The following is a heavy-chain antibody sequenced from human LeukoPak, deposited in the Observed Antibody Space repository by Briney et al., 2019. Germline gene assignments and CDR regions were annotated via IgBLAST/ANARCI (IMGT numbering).Heavy chain of an antibody. CDR2: ISNSGSLK. CDR3: ARNEGSY. Sequence: GGSLRLSCAASGFTFSDHYMSWFRQAPGKGLEWVSYISNSGSLKYYADSVKGRFTISRDNAKNSLYLQMNSLRAEETAVYYCARNEGSYWGQGTLVAVSS. D-gene: IGHD3-10*01. V-gene: IGHV3-11*01. J-gene: IGHJ4*02. CDR1: GFTFSDHY.